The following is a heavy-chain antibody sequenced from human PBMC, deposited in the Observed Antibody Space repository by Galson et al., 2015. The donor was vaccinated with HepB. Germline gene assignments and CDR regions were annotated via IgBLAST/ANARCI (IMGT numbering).Heavy chain of an antibody. J-gene: IGHJ4*02. Sequence: SVKVSCKASGYTLSTYDFVWVRQATGQGLEWIGWMNPNSHNTGYARKFQGRVTMTGDFSINTVYMTLSGLGSEDTGVYYCARARRTQLLSDYWGQGTLVTVSS. V-gene: IGHV1-8*01. CDR1: GYTLSTYD. CDR3: ARARRTQLLSDY. D-gene: IGHD3-10*01. CDR2: MNPNSHNT.